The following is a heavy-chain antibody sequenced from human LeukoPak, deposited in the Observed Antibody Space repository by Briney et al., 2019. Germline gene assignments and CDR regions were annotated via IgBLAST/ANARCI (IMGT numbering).Heavy chain of an antibody. CDR2: ITSAGAT. Sequence: GGSLRLSCAASGFTFSADDMHWVRQGTGRGLEWVSAITSAGATYYSASVKGRFTISRENAKNSLYPQMNSLGAGDTAVYYCAREVYSDSDYYGMNVWGQGTTVTVSS. J-gene: IGHJ6*02. CDR3: AREVYSDSDYYGMNV. D-gene: IGHD4-11*01. V-gene: IGHV3-13*04. CDR1: GFTFSADD.